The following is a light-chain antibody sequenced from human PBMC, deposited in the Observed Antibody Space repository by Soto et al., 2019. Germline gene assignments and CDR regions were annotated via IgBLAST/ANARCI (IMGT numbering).Light chain of an antibody. V-gene: IGKV3-11*01. CDR1: QSVSSY. CDR3: QQRSNWPFT. CDR2: AAS. J-gene: IGKJ3*01. Sequence: EIVLTQSPATLSLSPGERATLSCRASQSVSSYLAWYQQKPGQAPRLLIYAASIRATGIPARFSGSGSRTDFTLTISSLEPEDFAVYYCQQRSNWPFTFGPGTTGDI.